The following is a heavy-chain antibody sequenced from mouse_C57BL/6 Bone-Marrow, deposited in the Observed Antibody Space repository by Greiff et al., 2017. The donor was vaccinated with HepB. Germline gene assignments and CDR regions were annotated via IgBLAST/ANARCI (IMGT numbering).Heavy chain of an antibody. D-gene: IGHD1-1*01. J-gene: IGHJ2*01. CDR2: IDPSDSYT. Sequence: QVQLQQPGAELVMPGASVKLSCKASGYTFTSYWMHWVKQRPGQGLEWIGEIDPSDSYTNYNQKFKGKSTLTVDKSSSTAYRQLSSLTSEDSAVYYCARCPAITTVVPYYFDYWGQGTTLTVSS. V-gene: IGHV1-69*01. CDR1: GYTFTSYW. CDR3: ARCPAITTVVPYYFDY.